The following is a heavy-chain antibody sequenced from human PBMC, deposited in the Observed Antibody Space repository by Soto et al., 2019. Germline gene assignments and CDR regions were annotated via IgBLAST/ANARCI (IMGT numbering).Heavy chain of an antibody. CDR1: GFTFSSSA. CDR3: ARSGYYYPLDFDH. D-gene: IGHD3-22*01. Sequence: GGSLRLSCAASGFTFSSSAMSWVRQAPGKGLEWVSAISGSGGSTYYADTVKGRFTVSRDNSKNTLYLQMNSLRAEDTAVYYCARSGYYYPLDFDHWGQGNLVTGSS. J-gene: IGHJ4*02. V-gene: IGHV3-23*01. CDR2: ISGSGGST.